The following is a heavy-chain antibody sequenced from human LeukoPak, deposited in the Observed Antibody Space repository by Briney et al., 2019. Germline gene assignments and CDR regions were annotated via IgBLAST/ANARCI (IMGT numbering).Heavy chain of an antibody. D-gene: IGHD4-11*01. Sequence: GESLKISCKGSGYSFTSYWIGWVRQMPGKGLEWMGIIYPGDSDTRYSPSFQGQVTISADKSISTAYLQWSSLKASDTAMSYCARMYDYSNFYFDYWGQGTLVTVSS. CDR3: ARMYDYSNFYFDY. CDR1: GYSFTSYW. CDR2: IYPGDSDT. J-gene: IGHJ4*02. V-gene: IGHV5-51*01.